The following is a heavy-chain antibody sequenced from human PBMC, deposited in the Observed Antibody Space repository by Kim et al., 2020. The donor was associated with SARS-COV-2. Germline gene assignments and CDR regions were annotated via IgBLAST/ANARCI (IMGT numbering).Heavy chain of an antibody. Sequence: GGSLRLSCAASGFTFSSYAMSWVRQAPGKGLEWVSAISGSGGSTYYADSVKGRFTISRDNSKNTLYLQMNSLRAEDTAVYYCAKGKVGSSWYAPYYYYGMDVWGQGTTVTVSS. CDR3: AKGKVGSSWYAPYYYYGMDV. CDR1: GFTFSSYA. D-gene: IGHD6-13*01. V-gene: IGHV3-23*01. CDR2: ISGSGGST. J-gene: IGHJ6*02.